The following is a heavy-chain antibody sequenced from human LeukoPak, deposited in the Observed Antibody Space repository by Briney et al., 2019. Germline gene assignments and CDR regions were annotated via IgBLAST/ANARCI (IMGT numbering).Heavy chain of an antibody. V-gene: IGHV4-59*08. CDR2: ISYTGST. CDR3: ARQPSGYYDKSGYFPYYFDY. D-gene: IGHD3-22*01. J-gene: IGHJ4*02. CDR1: GGSISNYY. Sequence: PSETLSLTCTVSGGSISNYYWTWVRQPPGKGLEWIGHISYTGSTKYDSSLESRVTISLDTSKNQFSLKLSSVTAADTAVYYCARQPSGYYDKSGYFPYYFDYWGQGALVTVSS.